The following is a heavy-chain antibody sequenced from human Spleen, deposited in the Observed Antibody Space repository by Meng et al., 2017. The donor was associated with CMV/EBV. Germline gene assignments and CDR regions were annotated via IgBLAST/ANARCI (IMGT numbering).Heavy chain of an antibody. CDR1: GFTFDDYG. J-gene: IGHJ4*02. CDR3: ARELTGNHHFDY. D-gene: IGHD3-9*01. V-gene: IGHV3-20*04. CDR2: IYWNGGRT. Sequence: GESLKISCAASGFTFDDYGMNWVRQVPGKGLEWVARIYWNGGRTSYADSVKGRFTISRDNAKNSLYLQMNSLRGEDTAVYYCARELTGNHHFDYWGQGTLVTVSS.